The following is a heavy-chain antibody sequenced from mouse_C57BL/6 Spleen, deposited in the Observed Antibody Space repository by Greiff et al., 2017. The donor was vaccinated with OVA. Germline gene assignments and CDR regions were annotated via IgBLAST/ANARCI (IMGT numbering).Heavy chain of an antibody. Sequence: QVQLQQSGAELMKPGASVKLSCKATGYTFTGYWIEWVKQRPGHGLEWIGEILPGRGSTNYNEKFKGKATFTADTSSNTAYMQLSRLTTEDSAIYYGARISDYDYDDYNAMDYWGQGTSVTVSS. CDR2: ILPGRGST. J-gene: IGHJ4*01. CDR3: ARISDYDYDDYNAMDY. D-gene: IGHD2-4*01. V-gene: IGHV1-9*01. CDR1: GYTFTGYW.